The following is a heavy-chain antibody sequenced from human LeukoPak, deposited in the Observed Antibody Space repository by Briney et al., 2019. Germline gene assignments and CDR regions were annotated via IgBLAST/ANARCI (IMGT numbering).Heavy chain of an antibody. CDR1: GYTVTGHY. CDR3: AKDAYSGFSSSYNMDS. CDR2: INPNSGVT. Sequence: AAVKVSCKASGYTVTGHYLHWVRQAPGQGLEWMGWINPNSGVTNYAQKFQGRVTMTRDTSINTAYMELHSLTSDDTAMYYCAKDAYSGFSSSYNMDSWSQGTLVTVSS. J-gene: IGHJ4*02. D-gene: IGHD5-18*01. V-gene: IGHV1-2*02.